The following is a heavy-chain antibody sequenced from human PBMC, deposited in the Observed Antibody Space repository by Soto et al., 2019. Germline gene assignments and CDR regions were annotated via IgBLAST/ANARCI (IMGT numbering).Heavy chain of an antibody. V-gene: IGHV4-59*12. CDR1: GGSISSYY. J-gene: IGHJ4*02. CDR2: IYYSGST. Sequence: SETLSLTCTVSGGSISSYYWSWIRQPPGKGLEWIGYIYYSGSTNYNPSLKSRVTISVDTSKNQFSLKLSSVTAADTAVYYCARDVAYWGQGTLVTVSS. D-gene: IGHD2-21*01. CDR3: ARDVAY.